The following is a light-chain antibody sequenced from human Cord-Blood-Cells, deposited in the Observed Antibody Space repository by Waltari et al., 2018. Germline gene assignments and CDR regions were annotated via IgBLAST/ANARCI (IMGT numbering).Light chain of an antibody. J-gene: IGLJ2*01. CDR3: SSYTSSSVV. V-gene: IGLV3-1*01. CDR2: QDS. CDR1: QLGATY. Sequence: SYELTQPPSVSVSPGQTASLTRPGDQLGATYACWYQQKPGQSPVLVIYQDSKRPSGVSNRFSGSKSGNTASLTISGLQAEDEADYYCSSYTSSSVVFGGGTKLTVL.